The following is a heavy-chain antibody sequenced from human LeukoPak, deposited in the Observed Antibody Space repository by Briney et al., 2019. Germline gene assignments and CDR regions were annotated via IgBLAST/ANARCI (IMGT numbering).Heavy chain of an antibody. CDR1: VYTFTNYY. Sequence: GASVKVSCRASVYTFTNYYIHWVRQATGQRLGWMGMINPRGGSTSYAQNFQGRVTMTRDTFTSTVYMQLSRLRSEDTAVHYCARDYSGRSEALDYWGQGTLVTVSS. D-gene: IGHD6-19*01. V-gene: IGHV1-46*01. CDR2: INPRGGST. J-gene: IGHJ4*02. CDR3: ARDYSGRSEALDY.